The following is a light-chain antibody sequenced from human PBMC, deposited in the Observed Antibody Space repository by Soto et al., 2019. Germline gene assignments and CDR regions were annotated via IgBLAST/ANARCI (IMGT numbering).Light chain of an antibody. Sequence: ALTQPASVSGSPGQSITISCTGTSSDVGGYYYVSWYQHHPGKAPKLMIYQVSNRPSGVSNRFSGSKSGNTASLTISGLQAEDEADYYCSSYTSSNTFYVFGTGTKV. V-gene: IGLV2-14*01. CDR3: SSYTSSNTFYV. J-gene: IGLJ1*01. CDR2: QVS. CDR1: SSDVGGYYY.